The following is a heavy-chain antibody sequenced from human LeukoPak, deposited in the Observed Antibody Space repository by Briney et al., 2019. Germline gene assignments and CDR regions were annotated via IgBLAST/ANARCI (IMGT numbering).Heavy chain of an antibody. V-gene: IGHV4-39*07. CDR2: IYSDGDT. D-gene: IGHD3-22*01. Sequence: SETLSLTCTVSGDSITSGSYYWGWIRQTPGKGLEWIGNIYSDGDTSFNPSLKSRITMLVDTSKNQFSLKLNSVTAADTAVYFCARDSGFWLYWDQGTLVSVSS. CDR3: ARDSGFWLY. CDR1: GDSITSGSYY. J-gene: IGHJ4*02.